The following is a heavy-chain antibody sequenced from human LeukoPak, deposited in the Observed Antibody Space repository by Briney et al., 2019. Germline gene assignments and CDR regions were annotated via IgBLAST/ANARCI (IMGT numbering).Heavy chain of an antibody. D-gene: IGHD1-26*01. CDR3: ARAYSERYGLGYYYMDV. Sequence: GGSLRLSCAASGFTFSTYSMNWARQAPGKGLEWVSSISSSSSYIYYADSVKGRFTISRDNAKKSVYLQMNSLRAEDTAVHYCARAYSERYGLGYYYMDVWGKGTTVTISS. CDR2: ISSSSSYI. CDR1: GFTFSTYS. V-gene: IGHV3-21*01. J-gene: IGHJ6*03.